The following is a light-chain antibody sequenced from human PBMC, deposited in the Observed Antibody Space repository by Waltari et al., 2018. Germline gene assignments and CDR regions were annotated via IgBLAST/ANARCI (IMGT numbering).Light chain of an antibody. J-gene: IGKJ1*01. CDR3: QHSYTERWT. Sequence: DIQMTQSPSSLSAFVGDRVTITCRAGQTISTYLNWYQQKAGEAPKLLSYAASTLQSGGSSRFSGRGSGTDFTLTISSLQPEDSATYYCQHSYTERWTFGQGTKVEIK. CDR2: AAS. V-gene: IGKV1-39*01. CDR1: QTISTY.